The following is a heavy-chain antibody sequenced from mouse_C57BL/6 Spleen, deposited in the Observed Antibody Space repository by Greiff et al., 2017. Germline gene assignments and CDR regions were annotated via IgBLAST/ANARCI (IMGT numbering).Heavy chain of an antibody. CDR2: IHPNSGST. V-gene: IGHV1-64*01. D-gene: IGHD1-1*01. CDR1: GYTFTGYW. J-gene: IGHJ4*01. CDR3: ARPYYYGSSGGMGY. Sequence: QVQLQQPGAELVKPGASVKLSCKASGYTFTGYWMHWVKQRPGQGLEWIGMIHPNSGSTNYNEKFKSKATLTVDKSSSTAYMQLSSLTSEDSAVYYCARPYYYGSSGGMGYWGQGTSATDSS.